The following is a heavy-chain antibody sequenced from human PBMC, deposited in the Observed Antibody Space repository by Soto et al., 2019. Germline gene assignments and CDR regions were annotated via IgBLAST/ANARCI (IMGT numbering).Heavy chain of an antibody. CDR2: INGYTGKT. D-gene: IGHD3-16*01. Sequence: QVQLVQSGAEVKKPGASVKVSCKASGYTFPSYGLSWVRQAPGQGLEWMGLINGYTGKTNYAQKFQGRVTMTTDTSTNTAYLDLWTLISDDTAVYYCARSWVTGKGGIDVWGQGTTVTVSS. CDR1: GYTFPSYG. J-gene: IGHJ6*02. CDR3: ARSWVTGKGGIDV. V-gene: IGHV1-18*01.